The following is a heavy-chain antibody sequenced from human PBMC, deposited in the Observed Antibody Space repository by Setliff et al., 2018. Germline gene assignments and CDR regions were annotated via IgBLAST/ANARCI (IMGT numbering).Heavy chain of an antibody. CDR2: IYYSGST. V-gene: IGHV4-31*03. D-gene: IGHD5-18*01. J-gene: IGHJ3*02. CDR1: GGSISSGGYY. Sequence: SETLSLTCTVSGGSISSGGYYWSWIRQHPGKGLEWIGYIYYSGSTYYNPSLKSRVTISVDTSKSQFSLKLSSVTAADTAVYYCARVPRFTDTRNAFDIWGQGTMVTVSS. CDR3: ARVPRFTDTRNAFDI.